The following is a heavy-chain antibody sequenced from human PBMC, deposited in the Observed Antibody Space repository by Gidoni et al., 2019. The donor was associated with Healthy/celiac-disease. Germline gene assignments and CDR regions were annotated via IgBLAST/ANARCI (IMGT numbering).Heavy chain of an antibody. CDR3: TASPRIAAAGTVGDY. D-gene: IGHD6-13*01. V-gene: IGHV3-73*01. J-gene: IGHJ4*02. CDR1: GFTFRGSA. Sequence: EVQLVESGGGLVQPGGSLKLSCAASGFTFRGSAMHGVRQASGKGLEWVGRIRSKANSYATAYAASVKGRFTISRDDSKNTAYLQMNSLKTEDTAVYYCTASPRIAAAGTVGDYWGQGTLVTVSS. CDR2: IRSKANSYAT.